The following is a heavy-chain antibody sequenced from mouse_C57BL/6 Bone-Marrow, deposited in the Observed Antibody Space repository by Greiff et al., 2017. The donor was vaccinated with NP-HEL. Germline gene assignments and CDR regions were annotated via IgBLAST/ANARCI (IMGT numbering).Heavy chain of an antibody. CDR2: RQANSGST. Sequence: VQLQQPGAELVKPGASVKLSCKASGYTFTSYWMHWVKQRPGQGLEWIGMRQANSGSTNYNEKFKSKDTLTVDKSSSTAYMQLSSLTSEDSAVYYCARLITPYYYAMDYWGQGTSVTVSS. J-gene: IGHJ4*01. V-gene: IGHV1-64*01. CDR1: GYTFTSYW. D-gene: IGHD2-4*01. CDR3: ARLITPYYYAMDY.